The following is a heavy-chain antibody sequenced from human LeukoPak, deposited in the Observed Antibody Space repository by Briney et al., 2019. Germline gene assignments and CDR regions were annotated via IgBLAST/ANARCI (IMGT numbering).Heavy chain of an antibody. V-gene: IGHV3-23*01. CDR2: ISGSGGST. Sequence: SGGSLRLSCAASGFTFSSYAMSWVRQAPGKGLEWVSAISGSGGSTYYADSVKGRFTISRDKSKNTLYLQMNSLRAEDTAVYYCAKDDNYIRFLSWGQGTLVTVSS. J-gene: IGHJ5*02. D-gene: IGHD3-16*01. CDR3: AKDDNYIRFLS. CDR1: GFTFSSYA.